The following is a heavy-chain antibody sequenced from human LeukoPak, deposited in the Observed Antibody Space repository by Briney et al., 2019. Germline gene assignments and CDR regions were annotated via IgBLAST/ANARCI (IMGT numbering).Heavy chain of an antibody. J-gene: IGHJ4*02. V-gene: IGHV3-30*18. D-gene: IGHD3-22*01. Sequence: GGSLRLSCAASGFTFSSYGMHWVRQAPGKGLGWVAVISYDGSNRYYEDSVKGRLTISRDNSKNKLYLQMISLRAEDTAVYYCAKAKRYDSSGIDFFFDYWGQGTLGTVSS. CDR2: ISYDGSNR. CDR3: AKAKRYDSSGIDFFFDY. CDR1: GFTFSSYG.